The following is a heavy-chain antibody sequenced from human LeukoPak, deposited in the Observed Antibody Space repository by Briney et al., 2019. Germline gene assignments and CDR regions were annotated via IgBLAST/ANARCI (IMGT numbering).Heavy chain of an antibody. Sequence: GGSLRLSCAASGFTFSNYSMNWVRQAPGKGLEWVSSISSSSSYIYYADSVKGRFTISRDNAKNSLYLQMNSLRAEDTAVYYCARSVLRFLEWSPMDVWGQGTTVTVSS. J-gene: IGHJ6*02. CDR2: ISSSSSYI. D-gene: IGHD3-3*01. CDR1: GFTFSNYS. V-gene: IGHV3-21*01. CDR3: ARSVLRFLEWSPMDV.